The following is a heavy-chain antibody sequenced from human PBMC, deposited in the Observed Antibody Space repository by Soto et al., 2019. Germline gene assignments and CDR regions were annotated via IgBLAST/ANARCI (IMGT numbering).Heavy chain of an antibody. J-gene: IGHJ5*02. CDR3: ARGRWFDP. Sequence: GGSLRLSCAASGFTFSSYAMHWVRQAPGKGLEWVGVIKYDRSNKKYAQKLKGRVTISRDKSENTLYMELSSLRSEDTAVYYCARGRWFDPWGQGTLVTVSS. CDR1: GFTFSSYA. V-gene: IGHV3-30*04. CDR2: IKYDRSNK.